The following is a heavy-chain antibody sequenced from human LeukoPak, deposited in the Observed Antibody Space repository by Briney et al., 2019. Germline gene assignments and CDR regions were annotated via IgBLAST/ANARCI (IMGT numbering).Heavy chain of an antibody. D-gene: IGHD6-6*01. Sequence: GGSLRLSCAASGFTFSGYALSWVCQAPGKGLEWVSTISGSGDSTYYADSVKGRFTISRDNSKNTLYLQMNSLRAEDTAVYYCAKANSSSSPHFDYWGQGTLVTVSS. CDR1: GFTFSGYA. CDR2: ISGSGDST. J-gene: IGHJ4*02. V-gene: IGHV3-23*01. CDR3: AKANSSSSPHFDY.